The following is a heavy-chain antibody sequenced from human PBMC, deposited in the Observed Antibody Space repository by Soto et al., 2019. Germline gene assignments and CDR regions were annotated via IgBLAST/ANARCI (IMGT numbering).Heavy chain of an antibody. CDR1: GFSLSNARMG. Sequence: QVTLKESGPVLVKPTETLTLTCTVSGFSLSNARMGVSWIRQPPGKALEWLAHIFSNDEKSYSTSLKSRLTNPKDTSKSQVVLTMTNMDPGDTDTYYCARITTYYDSSGYEVYYYSYGMDVRGQGTTVTISS. V-gene: IGHV2-26*01. CDR2: IFSNDEK. CDR3: ARITTYYDSSGYEVYYYSYGMDV. J-gene: IGHJ6*02. D-gene: IGHD3-22*01.